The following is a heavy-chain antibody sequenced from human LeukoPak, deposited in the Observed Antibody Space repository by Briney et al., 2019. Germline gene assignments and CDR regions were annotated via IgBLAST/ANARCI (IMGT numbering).Heavy chain of an antibody. D-gene: IGHD3-3*01. CDR1: GGSISSYY. V-gene: IGHV4-59*12. J-gene: IGHJ5*02. Sequence: SETLSLTCTVSGGSISSYYWSWIRQPPGKGLEWIGYIYYSGSTNYNPSLKSRVTMSVDTSRNQFSLKLSSATAADTAVYYCARGPEWLSPWGQGTLVTVSS. CDR2: IYYSGST. CDR3: ARGPEWLSP.